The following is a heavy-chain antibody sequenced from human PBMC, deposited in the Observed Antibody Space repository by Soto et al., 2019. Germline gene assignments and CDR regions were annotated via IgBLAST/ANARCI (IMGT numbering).Heavy chain of an antibody. CDR2: ISGSGGAT. J-gene: IGHJ4*02. D-gene: IGHD3-16*01. Sequence: EVQLLESGGGLVQPGGSLSLSCTGSGFAFRSYVMSWVRQAPGKWLEWVSSISGSGGATYYADSVKGRFTISRDNSKNTLYLQLNSLRAEDTAVYYCLKGEVAGDYWGQGTLVTVSS. V-gene: IGHV3-23*01. CDR1: GFAFRSYV. CDR3: LKGEVAGDY.